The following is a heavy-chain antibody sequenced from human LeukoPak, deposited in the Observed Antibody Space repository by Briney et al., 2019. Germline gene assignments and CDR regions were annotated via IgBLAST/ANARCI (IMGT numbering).Heavy chain of an antibody. CDR2: INHSGST. CDR3: ARGRRGVWWLSPDFDY. J-gene: IGHJ4*02. CDR1: GGSFSGYY. V-gene: IGHV4-34*01. D-gene: IGHD3-22*01. Sequence: SETLSLTCAVYGGSFSGYYWSWIRQPPGKGLEWIGEINHSGSTNYNPSLKSRVTISVDTSKHQFSLKLSSVTAADTAVYYCARGRRGVWWLSPDFDYWGQGTLVTVSS.